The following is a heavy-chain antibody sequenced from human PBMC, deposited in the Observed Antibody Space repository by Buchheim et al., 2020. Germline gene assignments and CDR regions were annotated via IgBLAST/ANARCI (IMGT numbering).Heavy chain of an antibody. D-gene: IGHD4-23*01. CDR2: IYSGGST. Sequence: EVQLVESGGGLVQPGGSLSLSCAASGFTVSSNYMSWVRQAPGKGLEWVSVIYSGGSTYYADSVKGRFTIPRDNSKNTLYLQMNSLRAEDTAVYYCARELSGYGGNPFDYWGQGTL. J-gene: IGHJ4*02. CDR3: ARELSGYGGNPFDY. V-gene: IGHV3-66*01. CDR1: GFTVSSNY.